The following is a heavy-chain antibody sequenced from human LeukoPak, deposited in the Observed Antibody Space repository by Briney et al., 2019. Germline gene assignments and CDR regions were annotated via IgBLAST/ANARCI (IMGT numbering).Heavy chain of an antibody. D-gene: IGHD6-13*01. CDR3: ARVVAAACPYYHGMDV. J-gene: IGHJ6*02. Sequence: GGSLRLSCAASGFTVSSNYMSWVRQAPGEGMEWVSVIYSGGSTYYADSVKGRFTISRHNSKNTLYLQMNSLRAEDTAVYYCARVVAAACPYYHGMDVWGQGTTVTVSS. CDR1: GFTVSSNY. CDR2: IYSGGST. V-gene: IGHV3-53*04.